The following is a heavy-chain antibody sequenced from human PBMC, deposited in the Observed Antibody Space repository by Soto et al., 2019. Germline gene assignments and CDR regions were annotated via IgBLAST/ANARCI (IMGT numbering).Heavy chain of an antibody. Sequence: QVQLLQSGAEVRKPGASVKVSCEASGYPFTTYTIHWVRQAPGQRLEWMGWINGENGNTNYAQKLQGRVTMTTDTSTSTAYMELRSLRSDDTAVYYCARDRVMSSGWDPFDYWGQGTLVTVSS. D-gene: IGHD6-19*01. CDR1: GYPFTTYT. CDR3: ARDRVMSSGWDPFDY. CDR2: INGENGNT. J-gene: IGHJ4*02. V-gene: IGHV1-3*01.